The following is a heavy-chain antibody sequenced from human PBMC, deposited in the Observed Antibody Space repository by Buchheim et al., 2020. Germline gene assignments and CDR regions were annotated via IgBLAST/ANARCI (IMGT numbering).Heavy chain of an antibody. J-gene: IGHJ4*02. CDR3: ARDDDGSMDH. V-gene: IGHV4-34*01. CDR2: INHSSGST. D-gene: IGHD5-24*01. Sequence: QVQLEQWGAGLLKPSETLSLTCAVYGGSFSAYYWSWIRQPPGKGLEWIGEINHSSGSTNYNPSLKSRVTISVDTSKNQFSLKLSSVTAADTAVYYCARDDDGSMDHWGQGTL. CDR1: GGSFSAYY.